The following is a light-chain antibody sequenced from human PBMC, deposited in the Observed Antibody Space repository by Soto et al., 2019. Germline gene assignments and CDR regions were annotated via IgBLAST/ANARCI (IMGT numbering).Light chain of an antibody. V-gene: IGKV3-15*01. Sequence: EIVMTQSPAPLSVSPGERATLSCRASQTISSNLDWYQQKPGQAPRLLIHGASTRATGVPARFSGSGSGTEFTLTISSLQSEDLAVYYCQQYHNWPPQYTFGQGTKLQIK. CDR3: QQYHNWPPQYT. J-gene: IGKJ2*01. CDR1: QTISSN. CDR2: GAS.